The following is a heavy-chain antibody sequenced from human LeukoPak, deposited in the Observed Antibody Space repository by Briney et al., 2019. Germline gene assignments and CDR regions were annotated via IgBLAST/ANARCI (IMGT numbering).Heavy chain of an antibody. CDR2: IKHDGSDH. V-gene: IGHV3-7*01. D-gene: IGHD3-9*01. J-gene: IGHJ4*02. CDR3: VRHPGSYNVLTGYSYYFDY. CDR1: GFTFGSYW. Sequence: PGGSLRLSCVGSGFTFGSYWMSWVRQAPGKGLEWVGNIKHDGSDHYYADSVAGRFTISRDNAKNSLYLEMSSLRAEDAAVYFCVRHPGSYNVLTGYSYYFDYWGQGTLVTVSS.